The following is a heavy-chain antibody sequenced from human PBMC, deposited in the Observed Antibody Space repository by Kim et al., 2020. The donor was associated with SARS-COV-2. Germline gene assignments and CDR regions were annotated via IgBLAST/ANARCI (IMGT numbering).Heavy chain of an antibody. J-gene: IGHJ3*02. V-gene: IGHV3-48*02. CDR2: ISSSSSTI. D-gene: IGHD3-3*01. CDR1: GFTFSSYS. Sequence: GGSLRLSCAASGFTFSSYSMNWVRQAPGKGLEWVSYISSSSSTIYYADSVKGRFTISRDNAKNSLYLQMNSLRDEDTAVYYCARAPGFGVVRPNDAFDIWGQGTMVTVSS. CDR3: ARAPGFGVVRPNDAFDI.